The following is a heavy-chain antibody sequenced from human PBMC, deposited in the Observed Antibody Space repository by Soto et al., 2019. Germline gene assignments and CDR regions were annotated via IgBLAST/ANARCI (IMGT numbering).Heavy chain of an antibody. D-gene: IGHD2-2*01. CDR1: AFTFRSYA. J-gene: IGHJ3*02. CDR2: ITASADTT. Sequence: EEQLVESGGGLVRPGGSLRLSCAASAFTFRSYAMSWVRQAPGKGLEWVSAITASADTTYYADSVRGRFTISRDNSKTTLYLRMNSLRAEDTAVYYCATVRPLRECTSTSCLGAFDIWGQGTMVTVS. CDR3: ATVRPLRECTSTSCLGAFDI. V-gene: IGHV3-23*04.